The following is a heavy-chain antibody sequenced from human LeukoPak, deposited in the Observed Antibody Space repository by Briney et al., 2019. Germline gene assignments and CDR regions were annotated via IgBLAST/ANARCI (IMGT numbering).Heavy chain of an antibody. V-gene: IGHV3-30*18. J-gene: IGHJ4*02. D-gene: IGHD6-13*01. Sequence: GGSLRLSCAASGFTLTSDSMNWVRQAPGKGLEWVAVISYDGSNKYYADSVKGRFTISRDNSKNTLYLQMNSLRAEDTAVYYCAKEAEQQLVLDYWGQGTLVTVSS. CDR3: AKEAEQQLVLDY. CDR2: ISYDGSNK. CDR1: GFTLTSDS.